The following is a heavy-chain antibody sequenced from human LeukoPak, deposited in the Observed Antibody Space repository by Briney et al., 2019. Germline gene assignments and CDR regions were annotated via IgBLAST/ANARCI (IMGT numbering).Heavy chain of an antibody. Sequence: SETLSLTCTVSGGSISSYYWSWIRQPPGKGLEWIGYIYYSGSTNYNPSLKSRVTISVDTSKNQFSLKLSSVTAADTAVYYCARDSRVHYYDSSGPHFDYWGQGTLVTVSS. V-gene: IGHV4-59*12. D-gene: IGHD3-22*01. CDR2: IYYSGST. CDR1: GGSISSYY. CDR3: ARDSRVHYYDSSGPHFDY. J-gene: IGHJ4*02.